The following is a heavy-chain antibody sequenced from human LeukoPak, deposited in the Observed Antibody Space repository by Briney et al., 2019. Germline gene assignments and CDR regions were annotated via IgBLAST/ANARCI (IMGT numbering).Heavy chain of an antibody. D-gene: IGHD6-13*01. Sequence: PSETLSLTCTVPGGSISSYYWSWIRQPPRKGLWWIGYIYYSGSTNYNPSLKSRVTISVDTSKNQFSLKLSSVTAADTAVYYCARDFHSAGFDYWGQGTLVTVSS. CDR2: IYYSGST. CDR3: ARDFHSAGFDY. V-gene: IGHV4-59*01. CDR1: GGSISSYY. J-gene: IGHJ4*02.